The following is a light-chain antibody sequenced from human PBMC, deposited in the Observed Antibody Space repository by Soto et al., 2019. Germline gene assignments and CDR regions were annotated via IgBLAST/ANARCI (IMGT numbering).Light chain of an antibody. CDR3: QQYGSSAGDPGWT. CDR2: GAS. V-gene: IGKV3-20*01. J-gene: IGKJ1*01. CDR1: QSVSSSY. Sequence: EIVLTQSPGTLSLSPGERVTLSCRASQSVSSSYLAWYQQKPGQAPRLLIYGASSRATGIPDRFSGSGSGKDFTLTISRLEPEDFAVYYCQQYGSSAGDPGWTFGQGTKVESK.